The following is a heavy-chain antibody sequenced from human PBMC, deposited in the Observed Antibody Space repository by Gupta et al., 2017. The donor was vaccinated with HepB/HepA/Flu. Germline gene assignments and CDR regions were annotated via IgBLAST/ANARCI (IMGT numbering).Heavy chain of an antibody. J-gene: IGHJ4*02. D-gene: IGHD3-22*01. Sequence: QLQLQESGPGLVKPSETLSLTCTVSVGSIRSSSSYWGWIRQPPGKGLEWIGSIYYSGSTYYNPSLKSRVTISVDTSKNQFSLKLSSVTAADTAVYYCARPSYNEYYDSSGYYFDYWGQGTLVTGSS. CDR2: IYYSGST. V-gene: IGHV4-39*01. CDR1: VGSIRSSSSY. CDR3: ARPSYNEYYDSSGYYFDY.